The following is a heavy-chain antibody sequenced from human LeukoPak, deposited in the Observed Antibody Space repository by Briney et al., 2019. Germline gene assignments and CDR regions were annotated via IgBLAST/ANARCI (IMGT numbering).Heavy chain of an antibody. CDR2: INPNSGGT. J-gene: IGHJ6*03. D-gene: IGHD3-10*01. CDR3: ARARGSGSYYGHDYYYYYYMDV. V-gene: IGHV1-2*02. Sequence: GASVKVSCKASGCTFTGYYMHWVRQAPGQGLEWMGWINPNSGGTNYAQKFQGRVTMTRDTSISTAYMELSRLRSDDTAVYYCARARGSGSYYGHDYYYYYYMDVWGQGTTVTVSS. CDR1: GCTFTGYY.